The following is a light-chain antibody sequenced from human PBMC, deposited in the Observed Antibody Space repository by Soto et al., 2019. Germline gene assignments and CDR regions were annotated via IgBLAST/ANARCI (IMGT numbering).Light chain of an antibody. CDR1: QSVSSD. CDR3: QQYDVLPPWA. CDR2: ATS. J-gene: IGKJ1*01. V-gene: IGKV3-15*01. Sequence: EIVMTQSPATLSVSPGERATLSCRASQSVSSDLAWYQQKPGQAPTLLSYATSSRATGVPARFSGSGSGTEFTLTISSRKSEDFTLYYWQQYDVLPPWAYGQGTKVDI.